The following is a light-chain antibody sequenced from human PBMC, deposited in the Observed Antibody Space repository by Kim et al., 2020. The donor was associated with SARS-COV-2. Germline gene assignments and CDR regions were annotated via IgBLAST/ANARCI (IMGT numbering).Light chain of an antibody. CDR1: HNVFGAYNY. CDR2: DVP. J-gene: IGLJ3*02. CDR3: ASRGTTSSWV. V-gene: IGLV2-14*04. Sequence: GRSITIYCTETHNVFGAYNYFSSYQQHPGKHPKLLLYDVPKRPSGVSNRFYRAKSTDTASLTISGLQPADEADYYCASRGTTSSWVFGGGTQLTVL.